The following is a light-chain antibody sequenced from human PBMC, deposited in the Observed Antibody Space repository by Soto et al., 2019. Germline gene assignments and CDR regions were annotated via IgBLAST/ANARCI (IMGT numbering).Light chain of an antibody. V-gene: IGKV3-20*01. J-gene: IGKJ1*01. Sequence: EIVMTQSPATLSVSPGERVTLSCRASQSVTSNYLAWYQQAPGQSPRLLIFGASIRETGLPDRFSGGGYGREFTLTISRLEPEDSAVDYCQQYGSSTGTFGQGTKVDIK. CDR1: QSVTSNY. CDR2: GAS. CDR3: QQYGSSTGT.